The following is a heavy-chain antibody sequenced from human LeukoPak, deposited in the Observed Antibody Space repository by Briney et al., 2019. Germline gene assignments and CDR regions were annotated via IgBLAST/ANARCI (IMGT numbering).Heavy chain of an antibody. CDR2: IGKGGDT. J-gene: IGHJ4*02. V-gene: IGHV3-13*04. CDR3: ARGALGFDY. Sequence: GGSLRLSCAASGXIFSSYDMHWVRQATGKGLEWVSGIGKGGDTYYAGSVKGRFTTSRENAKRSVYLQMNNLRAGDTAVCYCARGALGFDYWGQGTLVTVSS. CDR1: GXIFSSYD.